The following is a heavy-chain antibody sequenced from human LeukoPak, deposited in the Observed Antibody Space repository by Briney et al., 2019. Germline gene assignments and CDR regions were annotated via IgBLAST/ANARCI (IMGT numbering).Heavy chain of an antibody. CDR3: ARDGYSSGLFDI. D-gene: IGHD6-19*01. V-gene: IGHV3-21*01. CDR1: GFTFSSYS. CDR2: ISSSSSSYI. J-gene: IGHJ3*02. Sequence: GGSLRLSCAASGFTFSSYSMSWVRQAPGKGLEWVSSISSSSSSYIYYADSVKGRFTISRDNAKNSLYLQMNSLRAEDTAVYYCARDGYSSGLFDIWGQGTMVTVSS.